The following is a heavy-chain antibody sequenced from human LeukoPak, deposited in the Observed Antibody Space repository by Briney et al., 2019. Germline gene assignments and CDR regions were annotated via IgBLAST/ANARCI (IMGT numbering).Heavy chain of an antibody. CDR3: ARDRGSSWYWRAYYFDY. V-gene: IGHV3-21*01. CDR1: GFTFSSYS. Sequence: GGSLRLSCAASGFTFSSYSMSWVRQAPGKGLEWVSSISSSSSYIYYADSVKGRFTISRDNAKNSLYLQMNSLRAEDTAVYYCARDRGSSWYWRAYYFDYWGQGTLVTVSS. CDR2: ISSSSSYI. J-gene: IGHJ4*02. D-gene: IGHD6-13*01.